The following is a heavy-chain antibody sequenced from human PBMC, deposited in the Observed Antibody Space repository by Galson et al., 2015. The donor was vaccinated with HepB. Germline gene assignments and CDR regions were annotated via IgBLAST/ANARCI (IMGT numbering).Heavy chain of an antibody. CDR1: GFAFSGYT. CDR2: ISGSSSHI. J-gene: IGHJ6*02. CDR3: VRSRASGRFLEWTRGGMDV. Sequence: SLRLSCAASGFAFSGYTMSWVRQSPGKGLEWVSSISGSSSHIYYANSVKGRFIISRDNAKNSVYLQMSSLRDEDTAVYYCVRSRASGRFLEWTRGGMDVWSQGTTVTVSS. V-gene: IGHV3-21*01. D-gene: IGHD3-3*01.